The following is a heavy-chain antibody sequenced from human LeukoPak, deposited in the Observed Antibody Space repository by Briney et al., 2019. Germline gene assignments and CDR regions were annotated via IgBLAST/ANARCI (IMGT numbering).Heavy chain of an antibody. J-gene: IGHJ4*02. D-gene: IGHD2-15*01. V-gene: IGHV1-2*02. CDR2: INPNSGGT. CDR3: ARELDCSGGICYSSFDY. Sequence: ASVKVSCKASGYTFTGYYMHWVRQAPGQGLEWMGWINPNSGGTNYAQKFQGRVTMTRDTSISTAYMELSRLRSDDTAVYYCARELDCSGGICYSSFDYWGQGTLVTVSS. CDR1: GYTFTGYY.